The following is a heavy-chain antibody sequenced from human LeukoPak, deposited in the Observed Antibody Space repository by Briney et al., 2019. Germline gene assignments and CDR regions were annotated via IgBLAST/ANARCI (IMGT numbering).Heavy chain of an antibody. J-gene: IGHJ4*02. CDR2: IRYDGSNK. Sequence: GGSLRLSCAASGFTFSSYGMHWVRQAPGKGLEWVAFIRYDGSNKYYAVSVKGRFTISRDNSKNTLYLQMNSLRAEDTAVYYCAKVMGPYSSNYYFYYWGQGTLVTVSS. CDR3: AKVMGPYSSNYYFYY. D-gene: IGHD5-18*01. V-gene: IGHV3-30*02. CDR1: GFTFSSYG.